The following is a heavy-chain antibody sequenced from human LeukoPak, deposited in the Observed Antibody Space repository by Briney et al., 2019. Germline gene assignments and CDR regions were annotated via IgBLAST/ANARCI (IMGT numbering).Heavy chain of an antibody. CDR1: GGSFSGYY. Sequence: PSETLSLTCAVYGGSFSGYYWSWIRQPPGKGLEWIGEINHSGSTYYNPSPKSRVTISVDTSKNQFSLKLSSVTAADTAVYYCARRSSGSYYSDYFDYWGQGTLVTVSS. CDR2: INHSGST. V-gene: IGHV4-34*01. CDR3: ARRSSGSYYSDYFDY. D-gene: IGHD1-26*01. J-gene: IGHJ4*02.